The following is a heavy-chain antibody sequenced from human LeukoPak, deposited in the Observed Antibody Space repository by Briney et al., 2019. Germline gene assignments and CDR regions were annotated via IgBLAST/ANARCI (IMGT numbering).Heavy chain of an antibody. J-gene: IGHJ4*02. CDR3: AMVPGVIGFDY. V-gene: IGHV3-74*01. D-gene: IGHD3-10*01. CDR2: INSDGSST. Sequence: PGGSLRLSCAASGFIFSSYWMHWVRQAPAKGLVGVSRINSDGSSTSYADSVKGRFTISRDNAKNTLYLQMNSLRAEDTAVYYCAMVPGVIGFDYWGQGTLVTVSS. CDR1: GFIFSSYW.